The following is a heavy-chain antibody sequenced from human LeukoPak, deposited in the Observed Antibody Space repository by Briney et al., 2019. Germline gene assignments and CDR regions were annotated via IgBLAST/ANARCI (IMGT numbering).Heavy chain of an antibody. V-gene: IGHV3-74*01. CDR1: GFTFSYYW. CDR2: IKSDGSIT. D-gene: IGHD1-26*01. CDR3: ARDLSYSGIDY. Sequence: GGSLRLSCAASGFTFSYYWMHWVRQAPGKGLVWVSRIKSDGSITEYADSVKGRFTISRDNAKNTLYLQMNSLRAEDTAVYYCARDLSYSGIDYWGQGALVTVSS. J-gene: IGHJ4*02.